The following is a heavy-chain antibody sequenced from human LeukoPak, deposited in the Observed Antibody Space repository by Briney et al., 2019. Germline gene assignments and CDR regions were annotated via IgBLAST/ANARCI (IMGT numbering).Heavy chain of an antibody. Sequence: SETLSLTCAVYGGSFSGYYWSWIRQPPGKGLEWIGEINHSGSTNYNPSLKSRVTISVDTSKNQFSLKLSSVAAADTAVYYCARRRYFDWLSPFDYWGQGTLVTVSS. J-gene: IGHJ4*02. CDR2: INHSGST. V-gene: IGHV4-34*01. CDR3: ARRRYFDWLSPFDY. CDR1: GGSFSGYY. D-gene: IGHD3-9*01.